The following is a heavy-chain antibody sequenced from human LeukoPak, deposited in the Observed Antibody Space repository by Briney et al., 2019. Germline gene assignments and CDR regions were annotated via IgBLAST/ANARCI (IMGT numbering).Heavy chain of an antibody. J-gene: IGHJ4*02. CDR2: LSGRGATS. CDR1: GFSLSKYA. Sequence: GGSLRLSCAASGFSLSKYAMSGVRQVPEKGLEWVSTLSGRGATSSYADSVQGRFSISRANSNNTLYLQMNSLKAEDTAFYYCAKERIGLTLYAFDSWGQGTLVTVSS. V-gene: IGHV3-23*01. D-gene: IGHD2-8*01. CDR3: AKERIGLTLYAFDS.